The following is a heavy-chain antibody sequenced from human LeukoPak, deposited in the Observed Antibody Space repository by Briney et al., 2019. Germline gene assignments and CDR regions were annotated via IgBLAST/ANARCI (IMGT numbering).Heavy chain of an antibody. CDR2: INPNSGGT. J-gene: IGHJ4*02. CDR3: ARVGSSPY. V-gene: IGHV1-2*02. CDR1: GYTFTSYG. Sequence: ASVKVSCKASGYTFTSYGISWVRQAPGQGLERMGWINPNSGGTNYAQKFQGRVTMTRDTSISTAYMELSRLRSDDTAVYYCARVGSSPYWGQGTLVTVSS. D-gene: IGHD1-26*01.